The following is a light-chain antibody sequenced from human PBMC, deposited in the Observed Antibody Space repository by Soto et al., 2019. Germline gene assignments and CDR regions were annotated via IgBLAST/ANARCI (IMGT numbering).Light chain of an antibody. CDR3: QQYNSYST. J-gene: IGKJ1*01. CDR1: QSISSW. V-gene: IGKV1-5*03. Sequence: DIQMTQSPSTLSASVGDRVTITCRASQSISSWLAWYQQKPGKAPTLLIYKASSLESGVPSRFSGSGSGTEFTLTISSLQPDEFATYYCQQYNSYSTFGQGSKVEIK. CDR2: KAS.